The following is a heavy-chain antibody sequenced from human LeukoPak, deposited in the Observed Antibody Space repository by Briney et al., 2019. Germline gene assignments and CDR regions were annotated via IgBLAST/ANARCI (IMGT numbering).Heavy chain of an antibody. D-gene: IGHD3-3*01. CDR1: GFSFSNYW. Sequence: GGSLRLSCAASGFSFSNYWMHWVRQAPGKGLVWVSRINSDGSSTTYADSVKGRFTISRDNSKNTLYLQMNSLRAEDTAVYYCAKDLRITIFGVVIRPGAFDIWGQGTMVTVSS. V-gene: IGHV3-74*01. CDR3: AKDLRITIFGVVIRPGAFDI. CDR2: INSDGSST. J-gene: IGHJ3*02.